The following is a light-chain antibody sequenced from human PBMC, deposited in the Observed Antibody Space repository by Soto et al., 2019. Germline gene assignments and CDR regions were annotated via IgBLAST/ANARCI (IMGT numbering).Light chain of an antibody. CDR2: DAS. Sequence: EIVMTQSAATVSVSPGERVTLSCRASQSISSSLAWYQQRPGQPPRLLIYDASTRATGIPARFSGSGSGTEFTLTISSLQSEDFAVYYCQQYNNWPLTFGGGTKV. V-gene: IGKV3-15*01. J-gene: IGKJ4*01. CDR1: QSISSS. CDR3: QQYNNWPLT.